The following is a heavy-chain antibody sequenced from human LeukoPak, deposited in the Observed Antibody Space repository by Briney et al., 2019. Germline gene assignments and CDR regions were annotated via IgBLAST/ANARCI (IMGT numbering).Heavy chain of an antibody. CDR2: IYYSGST. D-gene: IGHD3-3*01. CDR1: GGSISSYY. Sequence: PSETLSLTCTVSGGSISSYYWSWIRQPPGKGLEWIGYIYYSGSTNYNPSLKSRVTISVDTSKNQLSLKLSSVTAADTAVYYCARGGYDFWSGYYTPYYYGMDVWGQGTTVTVSS. V-gene: IGHV4-59*01. J-gene: IGHJ6*02. CDR3: ARGGYDFWSGYYTPYYYGMDV.